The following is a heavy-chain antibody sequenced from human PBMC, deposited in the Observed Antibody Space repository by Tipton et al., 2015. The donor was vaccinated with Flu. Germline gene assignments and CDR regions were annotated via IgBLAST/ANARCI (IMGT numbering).Heavy chain of an antibody. V-gene: IGHV4-4*07. Sequence: LVQPSETLSLTCTVSGGSIRSYYWSWIRQPAGKGLEWIGRMYTSGSTNDNPSLKSRVTMSLDTSKNQFSLKLTSVTAADTAVYYCAREMYGSGSWGGYYYYGMDVWGQGTAVTVSS. CDR2: MYTSGST. J-gene: IGHJ6*02. CDR1: GGSIRSYY. D-gene: IGHD3-10*01. CDR3: AREMYGSGSWGGYYYYGMDV.